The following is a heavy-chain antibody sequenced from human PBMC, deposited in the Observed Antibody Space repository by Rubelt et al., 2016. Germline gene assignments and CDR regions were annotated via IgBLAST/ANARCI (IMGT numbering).Heavy chain of an antibody. J-gene: IGHJ4*02. D-gene: IGHD1-14*01. V-gene: IGHV4-59*08. Sequence: QVQLQQWGAGLLKPSETLSLTCTVSGGSITPYYWSWIRQPPGKGLGWIGFVYYSGSTTYNPSLKGRVTMSVDTSKNQFSLDLYSGTATDTAVYSCARRGTTLGGDFYFDSWGQGLLVTVSS. CDR1: GGSITPYY. CDR2: VYYSGST. CDR3: ARRGTTLGGDFYFDS.